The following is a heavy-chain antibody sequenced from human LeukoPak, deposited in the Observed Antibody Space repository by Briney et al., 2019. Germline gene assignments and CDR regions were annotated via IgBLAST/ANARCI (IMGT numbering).Heavy chain of an antibody. CDR3: AREYYDSSGYFWDWYFDL. Sequence: SQTLPLTCVISGDSVSSNSAAWNWIRQSPSRGLEWLGRTYYRSKWYNDYAVSVKSRITINPDTSKNQFSLQLNSVTPEDTAVYYCAREYYDSSGYFWDWYFDLWGRGTLVTVSS. V-gene: IGHV6-1*01. CDR1: GDSVSSNSAA. D-gene: IGHD3-22*01. CDR2: TYYRSKWYN. J-gene: IGHJ2*01.